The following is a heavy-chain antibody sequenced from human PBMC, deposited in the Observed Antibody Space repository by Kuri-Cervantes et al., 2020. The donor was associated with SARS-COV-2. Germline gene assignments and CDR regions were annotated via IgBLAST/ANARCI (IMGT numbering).Heavy chain of an antibody. D-gene: IGHD2/OR15-2a*01. J-gene: IGHJ6*03. CDR2: ISAYNGNT. CDR3: ARGLDHFLMDV. V-gene: IGHV1-18*01. Sequence: ASVKVSCKASGYAFTSYGISWVRQAPGQGLEWMGWISAYNGNTNYAQKFQGRVTITRNTSISTAYMELSSLRSEDTAVYYCARGLDHFLMDVWGKGTTVTVSS. CDR1: GYAFTSYG.